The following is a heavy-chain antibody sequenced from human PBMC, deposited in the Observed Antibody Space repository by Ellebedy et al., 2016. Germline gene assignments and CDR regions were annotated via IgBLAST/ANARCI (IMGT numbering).Heavy chain of an antibody. CDR1: GYTFTSYA. CDR3: ARRMGNSAVTGTYFDL. Sequence: ASVKVSCKASGYTFTSYAMHWVRQAPGQRLEWMGWINAGNGNTKYSQRFQGRVTITRDTSASTAYMELSSLRAEDTAVYYCARRMGNSAVTGTYFDLWGQGTLVTVSS. CDR2: INAGNGNT. J-gene: IGHJ4*02. V-gene: IGHV1-3*01. D-gene: IGHD6-19*01.